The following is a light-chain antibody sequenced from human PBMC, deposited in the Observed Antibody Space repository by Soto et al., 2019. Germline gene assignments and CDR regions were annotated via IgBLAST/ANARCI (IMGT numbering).Light chain of an antibody. J-gene: IGLJ2*01. CDR3: TSYTTKNTVV. CDR1: GSDLGDHRF. Sequence: QSVLTQPGSVSGSPGQSVTISCTATGSDLGDHRFVSWYQHHPDKAPKLIIYEVYSRPSEISIRFSGSKSGNTASLTISGLQAEDEADYYCTSYTTKNTVVFGGGTKVTVL. V-gene: IGLV2-14*01. CDR2: EVY.